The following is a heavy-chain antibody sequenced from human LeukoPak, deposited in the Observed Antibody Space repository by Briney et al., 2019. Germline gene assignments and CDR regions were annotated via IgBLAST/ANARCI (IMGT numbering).Heavy chain of an antibody. CDR2: INPNSGGT. D-gene: IGHD1-26*01. V-gene: IGHV1-2*02. Sequence: ASVKVSCKASGYTFTGYYMHWVRQAPGQGLEWMGWINPNSGGTNYAQKFQVRVSMTRDTSISTAYMELSRLRSDDTAVYYCARGWSGSYYSHYYYYMDVWGKGTTVTVSS. CDR3: ARGWSGSYYSHYYYYMDV. CDR1: GYTFTGYY. J-gene: IGHJ6*03.